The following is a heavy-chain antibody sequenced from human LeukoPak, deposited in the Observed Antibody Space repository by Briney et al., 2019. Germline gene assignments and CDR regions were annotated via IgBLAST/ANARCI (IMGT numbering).Heavy chain of an antibody. CDR1: GYTFTSYY. Sequence: ASVKVSCKASGYTFTSYYMHWVRQAPGQGLEWMGIINPSGGSTSYAQKFQGRVTMTRDTSTSTVYMELRSLRSEDTAVYYCARDRVTGTDGGHFDYWGQGTLVTVSS. CDR3: ARDRVTGTDGGHFDY. CDR2: INPSGGST. D-gene: IGHD1-1*01. V-gene: IGHV1-46*01. J-gene: IGHJ4*02.